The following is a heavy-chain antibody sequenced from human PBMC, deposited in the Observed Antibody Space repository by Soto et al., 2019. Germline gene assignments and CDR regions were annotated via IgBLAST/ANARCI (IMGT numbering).Heavy chain of an antibody. V-gene: IGHV3-9*01. J-gene: IGHJ4*02. CDR2: ITWNSGSL. D-gene: IGHD3-10*01. Sequence: EVQLVESGGGLVQPGRSLRLSCAASGFTFSNYAMHWVRQAPGKGLEWVSLITWNSGSLSYADSVKGHFTISRDNAKNSLYLDMNSLRPEYTALYYCANSFGSGSYPFDSWGQGTLVTVSS. CDR3: ANSFGSGSYPFDS. CDR1: GFTFSNYA.